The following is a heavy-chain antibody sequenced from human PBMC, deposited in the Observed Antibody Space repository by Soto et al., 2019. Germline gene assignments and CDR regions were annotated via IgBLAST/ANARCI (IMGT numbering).Heavy chain of an antibody. V-gene: IGHV4-30-4*01. CDR1: GGSISSGDYY. J-gene: IGHJ6*02. CDR3: ARVILVPAAKGYYYYYGMDV. CDR2: IYYSGST. D-gene: IGHD2-2*01. Sequence: SETLSLTCTVSGGSISSGDYYWSWIRQPPGKGLEWIGYIYYSGSTYYNPSLKSRVTISVDTSKNQFSLKLSSVTAADTAVYYCARVILVPAAKGYYYYYGMDVWGQGTTVTVSS.